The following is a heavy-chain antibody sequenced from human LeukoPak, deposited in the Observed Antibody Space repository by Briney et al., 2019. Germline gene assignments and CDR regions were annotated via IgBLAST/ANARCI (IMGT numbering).Heavy chain of an antibody. CDR1: GATFSTFA. CDR2: IIAIFGTT. D-gene: IGHD5-12*01. J-gene: IGHJ4*02. Sequence: SVKVSCMASGATFSTFAVSWVRQVPGKGLEWMGRIIAIFGTTKYAQTFQGRVTITTDKSKTTGYMELSSLESEDTAIYYCARGRNIAAPGGGDLDYWGQGTLVTVSS. CDR3: ARGRNIAAPGGGDLDY. V-gene: IGHV1-69*05.